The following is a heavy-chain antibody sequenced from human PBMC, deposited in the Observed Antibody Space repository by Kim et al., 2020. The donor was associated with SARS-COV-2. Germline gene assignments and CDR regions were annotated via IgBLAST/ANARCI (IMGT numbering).Heavy chain of an antibody. V-gene: IGHV4-59*08. J-gene: IGHJ5*02. Sequence: PSLKDRVTISLDTSKDQFYLKLTSVTAADTAVYYCVRHDNVPEIRNGFDPWGQGTLVTVSS. CDR3: VRHDNVPEIRNGFDP. D-gene: IGHD2-2*01.